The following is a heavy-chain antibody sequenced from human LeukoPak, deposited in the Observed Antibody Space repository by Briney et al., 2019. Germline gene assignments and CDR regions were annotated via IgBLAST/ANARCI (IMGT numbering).Heavy chain of an antibody. J-gene: IGHJ4*02. V-gene: IGHV1-24*01. D-gene: IGHD4-11*01. CDR1: GYTLTELS. Sequence: ASVKVSCKVSGYTLTELSMHWVRQAPGKGLEWMGGFDPEDGETIYAQKFQGRVTMTEDTSTDTAYMELSSLRSEVTTVYYRATGTTVTPFDYWGQGTLVTVSS. CDR2: FDPEDGET. CDR3: ATGTTVTPFDY.